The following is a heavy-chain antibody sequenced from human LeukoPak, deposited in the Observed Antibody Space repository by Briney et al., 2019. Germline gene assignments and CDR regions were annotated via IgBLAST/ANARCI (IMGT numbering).Heavy chain of an antibody. D-gene: IGHD6-19*01. J-gene: IGHJ4*02. CDR1: GFTFSSYN. CDR2: ISNSGTYI. CDR3: ARGFRGWYYFDY. V-gene: IGHV3-21*01. Sequence: GGSLRLSCAAFGFTFSSYNMIWVRQAPGKGLEWVASISNSGTYIYDADSVKGRFTISRDNAKNSLYLQMNSLRAEDTAVYYCARGFRGWYYFDYWGQGTVVTVSS.